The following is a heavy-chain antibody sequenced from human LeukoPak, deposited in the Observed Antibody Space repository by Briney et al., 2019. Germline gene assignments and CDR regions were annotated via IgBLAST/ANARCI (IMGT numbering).Heavy chain of an antibody. Sequence: PSETLSLTCTVSGGSISSYYWSWIRHPPGKGLEWIGYIYYSGSTNYNPSLKSRVTISVDTSKNQFSLKLSSVTAADTAVYYCASLIAAASGGMDVWGQGTTVTVSS. CDR3: ASLIAAASGGMDV. V-gene: IGHV4-59*01. CDR2: IYYSGST. J-gene: IGHJ6*02. D-gene: IGHD6-13*01. CDR1: GGSISSYY.